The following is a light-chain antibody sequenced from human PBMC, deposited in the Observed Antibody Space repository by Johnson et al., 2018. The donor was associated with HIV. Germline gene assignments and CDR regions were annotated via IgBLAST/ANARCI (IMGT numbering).Light chain of an antibody. Sequence: QSVLTQPPSVSAAPGQKVTISCSGSSSNIGNNYVSWYQLLPGTAPKLLIYDNNKRPSGIPDRFSGSKSGTSATLGITVLQTGDEADYYCGTWDSSLRAYNYVFGSGTKVTVL. CDR3: GTWDSSLRAYNYV. CDR2: DNN. V-gene: IGLV1-51*01. J-gene: IGLJ1*01. CDR1: SSNIGNNY.